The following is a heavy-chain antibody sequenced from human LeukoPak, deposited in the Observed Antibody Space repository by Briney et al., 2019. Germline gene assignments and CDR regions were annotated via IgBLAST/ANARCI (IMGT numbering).Heavy chain of an antibody. Sequence: GAPVKVSCKASGYTFTSYGISWVRQAPGQGLEWMGWISAYNGNTNYAQKLQGRVTMTTDTSTSTAYMELRSLRSDDTAVYYCARDCSGGSCYWETFDYWGQGTLVTVSS. CDR2: ISAYNGNT. D-gene: IGHD2-15*01. V-gene: IGHV1-18*01. J-gene: IGHJ4*02. CDR3: ARDCSGGSCYWETFDY. CDR1: GYTFTSYG.